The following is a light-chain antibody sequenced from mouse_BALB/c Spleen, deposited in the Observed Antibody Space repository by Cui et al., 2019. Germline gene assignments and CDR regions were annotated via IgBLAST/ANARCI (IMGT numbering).Light chain of an antibody. CDR3: HQRSSYTWT. CDR1: SSIRY. CDR2: ETS. V-gene: IGKV4-70*01. J-gene: IGKJ1*01. Sequence: QIVLTQSPAIISASPGEKVTMTCSARSSIRYMHWYQQKPGTSPKRWIYETSKLASGVPARFSGSGSGTSYSLTISSMEAEDAATYYCHQRSSYTWTFGGGTKLEIK.